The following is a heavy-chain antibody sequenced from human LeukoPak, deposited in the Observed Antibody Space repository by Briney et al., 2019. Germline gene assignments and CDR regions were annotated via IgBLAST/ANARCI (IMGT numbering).Heavy chain of an antibody. Sequence: PSETLSLTCAVYGGSFSGYYWSWIRQPPGKGLEWIGEIKHSGSTNYNPSLKSRVTISVDTSKNQFSLKLSSVTAADTAVYYCARAHYDFWSGYYESYYYSMDVWGQETTVTVSS. CDR2: IKHSGST. V-gene: IGHV4-34*01. J-gene: IGHJ6*02. CDR1: GGSFSGYY. CDR3: ARAHYDFWSGYYESYYYSMDV. D-gene: IGHD3-3*01.